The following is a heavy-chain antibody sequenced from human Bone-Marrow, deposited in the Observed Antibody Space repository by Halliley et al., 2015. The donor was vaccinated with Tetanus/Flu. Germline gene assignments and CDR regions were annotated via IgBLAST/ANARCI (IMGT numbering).Heavy chain of an antibody. CDR3: VRDDSRGSRHFDH. CDR2: PNQDESEK. V-gene: IGHV3-7*03. D-gene: IGHD3-22*01. J-gene: IGHJ4*02. CDR1: GFMFSRYW. Sequence: SLRLSCTASGFMFSRYWMSWIRQAPGKGLERVANPNQDESEKYYLDSVEGRFTISRDNARNSVFLEMSSLRAEDTAVYYCVRDDSRGSRHFDHWGLGTLVTVSS.